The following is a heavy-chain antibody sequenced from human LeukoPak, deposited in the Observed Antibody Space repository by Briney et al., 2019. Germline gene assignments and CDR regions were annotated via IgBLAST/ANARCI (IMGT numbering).Heavy chain of an antibody. D-gene: IGHD3-3*01. J-gene: IGHJ5*02. V-gene: IGHV1-69*13. CDR2: IIPIFGTA. Sequence: SVKVSCKASGGTFSSYAISWVRQAPGQGLEWMGGIIPIFGTANYAQKFQGRVTITADESTSTAYMELSSLRSEDTAVYYCARTIFGTPPNWFDPWGQGTLVTVSS. CDR1: GGTFSSYA. CDR3: ARTIFGTPPNWFDP.